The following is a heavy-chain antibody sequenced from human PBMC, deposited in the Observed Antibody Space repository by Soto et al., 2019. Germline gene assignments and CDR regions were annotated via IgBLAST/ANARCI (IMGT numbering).Heavy chain of an antibody. D-gene: IGHD3-10*01. CDR3: ARVEDYYGSGSYSPNFDY. J-gene: IGHJ4*02. CDR1: GGSFSGYY. V-gene: IGHV4-34*01. Sequence: QVQLQQWGAGLLKPSETLSLTCAVYGGSFSGYYWSWIRQPPGKGLEWIGEINHSGSTNYNPSLKSRVTISVDTSKNQFSLKLSSVTAADTAVFYGARVEDYYGSGSYSPNFDYWGQGTLVTVSS. CDR2: INHSGST.